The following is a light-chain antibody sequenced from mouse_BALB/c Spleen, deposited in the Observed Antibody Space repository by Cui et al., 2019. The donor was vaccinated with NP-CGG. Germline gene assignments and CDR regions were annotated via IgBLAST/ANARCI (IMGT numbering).Light chain of an antibody. J-gene: IGLJ1*01. V-gene: IGLV1*01. Sequence: QAVVTQESALNTSPGETVTLTCRSSTGAVTTSNYANWVQEKPDHLFTGLIGGTNNRAPGVPARFSGSLIGDKAALTITGAQTEDEAIYFCVLWYSNHWVFGGGTKLTGL. CDR1: TGAVTTSNY. CDR3: VLWYSNHWV. CDR2: GTN.